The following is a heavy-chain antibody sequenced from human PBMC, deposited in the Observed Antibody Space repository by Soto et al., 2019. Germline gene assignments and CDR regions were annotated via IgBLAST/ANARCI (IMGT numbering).Heavy chain of an antibody. J-gene: IGHJ4*02. CDR2: ISGRGDST. V-gene: IGHV3-23*01. D-gene: IGHD3-16*01. Sequence: RLSCAATGFTFTNYGMSWVRQAPGKGLEGVSSISGRGDSTLYADAVKGRFTISRDNSKNTLYLQMTSLRAEDTALYYCAKTGPYYFGFWGQGTLVTVSS. CDR1: GFTFTNYG. CDR3: AKTGPYYFGF.